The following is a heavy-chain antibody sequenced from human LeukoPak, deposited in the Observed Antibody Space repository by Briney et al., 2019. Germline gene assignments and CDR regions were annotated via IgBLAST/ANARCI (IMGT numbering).Heavy chain of an antibody. CDR2: INPNSGGT. V-gene: IGHV1-2*02. CDR1: GYTFTGYY. Sequence: ASVRVSCKASGYTFTGYYMHWVRQAPGQGLEWMGWINPNSGGTNYAQKFQGRVTMTRDTSISTAYMELSSLRSDDTAVYYCARDTLTGFCYFAMDVWGQGTTVTVSS. CDR3: ARDTLTGFCYFAMDV. J-gene: IGHJ6*02. D-gene: IGHD3-9*01.